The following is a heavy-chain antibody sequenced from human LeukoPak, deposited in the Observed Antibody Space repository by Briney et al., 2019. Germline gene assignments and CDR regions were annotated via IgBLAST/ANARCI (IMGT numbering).Heavy chain of an antibody. CDR2: IYYSGST. J-gene: IGHJ5*02. Sequence: SETLSLTCTVSGGSISSYYWSWIRQPPGKGLEWIGYIYYSGSTNYNPSLKSRVTISVDTSKNQFSLKLSSVTAADTAVYYCARRTAVAGKWWFDPWGQGTLVTVSS. D-gene: IGHD6-19*01. CDR1: GGSISSYY. V-gene: IGHV4-59*01. CDR3: ARRTAVAGKWWFDP.